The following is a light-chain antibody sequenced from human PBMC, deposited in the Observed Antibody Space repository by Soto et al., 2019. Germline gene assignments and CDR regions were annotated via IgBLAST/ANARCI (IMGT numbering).Light chain of an antibody. Sequence: DIQMTQSPSSLSASVGDRVTITCRASHSISSWLAWYQQKPGKAPKLLIYDASSLESGVPSRFSGSGSGTEFTLTISSLQPDDFATYYCQQYNSYSPYTFGQGTRLEI. J-gene: IGKJ5*01. V-gene: IGKV1-5*01. CDR3: QQYNSYSPYT. CDR2: DAS. CDR1: HSISSW.